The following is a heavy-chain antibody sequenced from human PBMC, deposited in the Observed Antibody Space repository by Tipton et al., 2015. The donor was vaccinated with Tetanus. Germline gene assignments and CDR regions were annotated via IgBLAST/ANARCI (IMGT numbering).Heavy chain of an antibody. CDR2: IDDSGSS. Sequence: TLSLTCAVSGGSISSGGFSWHWIRQPPGKALEWIGHIDDSGSSYSNPSLKGRVTISVDRSKNQFSLSLSSVTAADTAMYYCARGLLKYGDSRAFDIWGQGTLVTVSS. J-gene: IGHJ3*02. D-gene: IGHD4-17*01. CDR1: GGSISSGGFS. CDR3: ARGLLKYGDSRAFDI. V-gene: IGHV4-30-2*01.